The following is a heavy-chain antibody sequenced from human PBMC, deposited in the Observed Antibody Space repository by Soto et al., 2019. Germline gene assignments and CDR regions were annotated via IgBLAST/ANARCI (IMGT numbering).Heavy chain of an antibody. CDR1: GGTFSRSG. V-gene: IGHV1-69*18. D-gene: IGHD2-15*01. J-gene: IGHJ6*02. CDR3: ARWPQTPDTDDPYAVAV. Sequence: QVQLVPSGTEVKKPGASVKVSCKASGGTFSRSGFHWVRQAPGQGREWMGMIVPSVDTTNYAQKVQARVTISADQFTSTVYMELRSLRSEDTAVYYCARWPQTPDTDDPYAVAVWGQGTRVIVSS. CDR2: IVPSVDTT.